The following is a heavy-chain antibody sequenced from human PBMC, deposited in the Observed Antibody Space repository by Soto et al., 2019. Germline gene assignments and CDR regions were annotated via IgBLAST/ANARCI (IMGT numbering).Heavy chain of an antibody. CDR2: IRSEAYGGTT. V-gene: IGHV3-49*03. Sequence: GGSLRLSCKASGFTFGDYVMSWFRQAPGKGLEWVGFIRSEAYGGTTEFAASVKGRFSISRDDSRSIAYLQMNSLKTEDTAVYYCSRGALDYWGQGTLVTVSS. CDR1: GFTFGDYV. CDR3: SRGALDY. J-gene: IGHJ4*02.